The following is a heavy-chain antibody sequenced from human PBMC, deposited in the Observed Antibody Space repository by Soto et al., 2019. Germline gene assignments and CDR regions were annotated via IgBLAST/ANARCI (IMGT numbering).Heavy chain of an antibody. Sequence: QVQLVESGGGVVQPGRSLRLSCAASGFTFSSYGMHWVRQAPGKGLEWVAVISYDGSNKYYADSVKGRFTISRDNSKKTLYLQMNSLRAEETAVYYCAKDLLRPGRAYGMDVWGQGTTVTVSS. J-gene: IGHJ6*02. CDR1: GFTFSSYG. CDR3: AKDLLRPGRAYGMDV. CDR2: ISYDGSNK. V-gene: IGHV3-30*18.